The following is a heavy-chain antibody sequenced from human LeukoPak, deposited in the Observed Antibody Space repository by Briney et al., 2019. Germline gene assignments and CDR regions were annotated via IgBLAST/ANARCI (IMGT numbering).Heavy chain of an antibody. CDR3: ARDQTYYYDSSGYPDAFDI. J-gene: IGHJ3*02. Sequence: GASVKVSCKASGYTFTGYYMHWVRQAPGQGLEWMGWINPNSGGTNYAQKFQGRVTMTRDTSISTAYMELSRLRSDDTAVYYCARDQTYYYDSSGYPDAFDIWGQGTMVTVSS. V-gene: IGHV1-2*02. CDR1: GYTFTGYY. D-gene: IGHD3-22*01. CDR2: INPNSGGT.